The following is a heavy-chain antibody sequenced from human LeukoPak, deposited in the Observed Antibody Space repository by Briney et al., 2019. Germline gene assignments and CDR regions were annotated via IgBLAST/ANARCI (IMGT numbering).Heavy chain of an antibody. CDR3: ARDEYYDSSGYTS. V-gene: IGHV3-48*01. J-gene: IGHJ4*02. CDR2: ISSSSSTI. CDR1: GFTFSSYS. D-gene: IGHD3-22*01. Sequence: PGGSLRLSCTASGFTFSSYSMTWVRQAPGKGLELLSYISSSSSTIYYAASVKGRFTISRDNAKNSLYLQMNSLRAEDTAVYYCARDEYYDSSGYTSWGQGTLVTVSS.